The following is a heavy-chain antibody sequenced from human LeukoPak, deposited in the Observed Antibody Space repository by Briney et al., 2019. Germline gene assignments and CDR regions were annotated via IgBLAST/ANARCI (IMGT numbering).Heavy chain of an antibody. V-gene: IGHV1-2*02. CDR2: INPNSGGT. Sequence: ASVKVSCKASGYTFTCYYMDWVRQPPGQGLEWMGWINPNSGGTNYAQKFQGRVTMTRDTSISTAYMELSRLRSDDTAVYYCASGEMDSSTLFDYWGQGTLVTVSS. CDR1: GYTFTCYY. J-gene: IGHJ4*02. CDR3: ASGEMDSSTLFDY. D-gene: IGHD6-13*01.